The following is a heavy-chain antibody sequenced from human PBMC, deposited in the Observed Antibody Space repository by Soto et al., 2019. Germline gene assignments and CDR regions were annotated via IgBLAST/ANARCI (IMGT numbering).Heavy chain of an antibody. V-gene: IGHV1-46*01. CDR2: INPSDPNT. CDR1: GHTFTRYY. Sequence: QVRLVQSGAEVTKPGALMRVSCKASGHTFTRYYMHWVRQAPGQGLERMGKINPSDPNTSYAQKFQGRLTMTSDTSTSTLYMEMSGLRSGERAMDYYARGGDAQPGTESGLVDQGGEGTVVTVSP. CDR3: ARGGDAQPGTESGLVDQ. D-gene: IGHD3-3*01. J-gene: IGHJ4*02.